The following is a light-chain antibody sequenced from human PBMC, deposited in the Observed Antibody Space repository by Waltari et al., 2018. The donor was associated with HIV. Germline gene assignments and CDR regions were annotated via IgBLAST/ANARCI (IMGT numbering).Light chain of an antibody. CDR3: CSYAGSSTPFV. J-gene: IGLJ1*01. CDR1: SSVVGSYNL. Sequence: QSALTQPASVSGSPGQSITISCTGTSSVVGSYNLVSWYQQYPGKVPKLMIYEVSKRPSGVSNRFSGSKSGNTASLTISGLQAEDEADYYCCSYAGSSTPFVFGTATKVTVL. V-gene: IGLV2-23*02. CDR2: EVS.